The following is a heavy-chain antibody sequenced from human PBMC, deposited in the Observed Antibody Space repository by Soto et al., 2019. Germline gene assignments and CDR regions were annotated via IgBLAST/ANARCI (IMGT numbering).Heavy chain of an antibody. CDR3: VSPRYHGSGTPFDL. V-gene: IGHV3-74*01. J-gene: IGHJ4*02. D-gene: IGHD3-22*01. CDR1: GFTFSRYW. Sequence: GGSLRHSCAASGFTFSRYWMHWVRQAPWKGLVWVSRINGDGSTTTYADSVKGRFIISRDNAKNMLYLQTNSLTAEDTAVYYCVSPRYHGSGTPFDLRCQGTLGT. CDR2: INGDGSTT.